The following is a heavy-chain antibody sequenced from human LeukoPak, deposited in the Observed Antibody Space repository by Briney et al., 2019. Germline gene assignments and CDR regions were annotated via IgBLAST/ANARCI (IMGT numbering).Heavy chain of an antibody. J-gene: IGHJ4*02. Sequence: HPGGSLRLSCAASGFTFSSYSMNWVRQAPGKGLEWVSYISSSSSTIYYADSVKGRFTISRDNAKNSLYLQMNSLRAEDTAVYYRARDRDYGSGSPYYFDYWGQGTLVTVSS. CDR3: ARDRDYGSGSPYYFDY. V-gene: IGHV3-48*04. CDR2: ISSSSSTI. D-gene: IGHD3-10*01. CDR1: GFTFSSYS.